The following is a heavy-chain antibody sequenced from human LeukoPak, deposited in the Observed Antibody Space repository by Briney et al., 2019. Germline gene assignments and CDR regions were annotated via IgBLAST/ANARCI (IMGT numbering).Heavy chain of an antibody. V-gene: IGHV4-34*01. CDR2: INHSGST. CDR3: ARSGYSSSWNRLLNWFDP. J-gene: IGHJ5*02. CDR1: GGSFSSYY. Sequence: PSETLSLTCAVYGGSFSSYYWSWIRQPPGKGLEWIGEINHSGSTNYNPSLKSRVTISVDTSKNQFSLKLSSVTAADTAVYYCARSGYSSSWNRLLNWFDPWGQGTLVTVSS. D-gene: IGHD6-13*01.